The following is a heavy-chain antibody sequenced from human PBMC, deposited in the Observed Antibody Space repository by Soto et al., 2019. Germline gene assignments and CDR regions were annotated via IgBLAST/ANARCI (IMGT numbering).Heavy chain of an antibody. Sequence: SETLYLTCTVSGGSISSSSYYWGWIRQPPGQGLEWIGSIYYSGSTYYNPSLKSRVTISVDTSKNQFSLKLSSVTAADTAVYYCARLDSSYDFWSGMLHHYYYYGMDVWGQGTTVTVSS. CDR2: IYYSGST. CDR1: GGSISSSSYY. V-gene: IGHV4-39*01. CDR3: ARLDSSYDFWSGMLHHYYYYGMDV. J-gene: IGHJ6*02. D-gene: IGHD3-3*01.